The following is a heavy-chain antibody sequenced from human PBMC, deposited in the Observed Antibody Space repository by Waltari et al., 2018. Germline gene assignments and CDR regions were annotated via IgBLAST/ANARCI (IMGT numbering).Heavy chain of an antibody. V-gene: IGHV1-24*01. CDR2: FDPEDGEK. CDR3: ATTADGGSGRYYYYYMDV. J-gene: IGHJ6*03. CDR1: GYTLTELS. D-gene: IGHD3-10*01. Sequence: QVQLVQSGAEVKKPGASVKVSCKVSGYTLTELSMHWVRQAPGKGLEWMGGFDPEDGEKTYAQKFQGRVTMTEDTSTDTAYMELSSLRSEDTAVYYCATTADGGSGRYYYYYMDVWGKGTTVTVSS.